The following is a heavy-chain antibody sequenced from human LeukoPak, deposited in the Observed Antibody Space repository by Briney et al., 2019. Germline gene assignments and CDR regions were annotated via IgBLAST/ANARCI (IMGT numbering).Heavy chain of an antibody. D-gene: IGHD5-18*01. CDR1: GFTVSSNY. V-gene: IGHV3-66*02. CDR3: ARGPGYSYGSYYGMDV. J-gene: IGHJ6*02. Sequence: PGGSLRLSCAASGFTVSSNYMSWVRQAPGKGLEWVSVIYSGGSTYYADSVKGRFTISRDNSKNTLYLQMNSLRAEDTAVYYCARGPGYSYGSYYGMDVWGQGTTVTVSS. CDR2: IYSGGST.